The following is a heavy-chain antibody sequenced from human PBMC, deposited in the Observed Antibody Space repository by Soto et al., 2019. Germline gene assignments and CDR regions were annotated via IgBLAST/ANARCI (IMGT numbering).Heavy chain of an antibody. CDR2: VSFDGKVT. D-gene: IGHD2-21*02. CDR3: AREPYGDSQYFDY. CDR1: GFTFNSLS. V-gene: IGHV3-30*04. Sequence: QVQLVESGGGMAQAGTSLRLSCTGSGFTFNSLSLHWVRQGPDKGLEWVAVVSFDGKVTYYADSMKGRFTVSRDISKNTIYLQANSLRPEDTAVYYCAREPYGDSQYFDYWGQGTPVTVSS. J-gene: IGHJ4*02.